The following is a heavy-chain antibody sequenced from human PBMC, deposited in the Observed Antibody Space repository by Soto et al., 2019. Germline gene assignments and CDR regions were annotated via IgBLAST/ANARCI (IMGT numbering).Heavy chain of an antibody. CDR3: ARDKDWAFDY. CDR2: IFATGTTI. CDR1: GFTFSSYS. D-gene: IGHD3-9*01. Sequence: SLRLSCVASGFTFSSYSMVWVRQAPGKGLEWISYIFATGTTIYYADSVKGRFTVSRDNTQNSLFLLMNSLRAEDTAIYYCARDKDWAFDYWGQGTLVTVSS. J-gene: IGHJ4*02. V-gene: IGHV3-48*03.